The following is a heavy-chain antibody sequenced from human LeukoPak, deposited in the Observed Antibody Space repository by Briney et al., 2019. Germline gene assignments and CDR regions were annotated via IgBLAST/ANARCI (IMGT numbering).Heavy chain of an antibody. CDR1: GFTFDDYG. V-gene: IGHV3-20*04. CDR3: ASLTLDSSDFDY. J-gene: IGHJ4*02. D-gene: IGHD3-22*01. CDR2: INWNGGST. Sequence: PGGSLRLSCAASGFTFDDYGMSWVRQAPGKGLEWVSGINWNGGSTGYADSVKGRFTISRDNAKNSLYPQMNSLRAENTALYYCASLTLDSSDFDYWGQGTLVTVSS.